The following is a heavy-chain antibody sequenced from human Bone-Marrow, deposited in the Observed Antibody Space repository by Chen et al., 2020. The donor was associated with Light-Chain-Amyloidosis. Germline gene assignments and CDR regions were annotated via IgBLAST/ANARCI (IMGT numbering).Heavy chain of an antibody. CDR2: ITRSGAGT. Sequence: EVQLLESGGGLVQPGGSLRLSCAASGFSFSSYAMTWVRQAPGKGLEWVSTITRSGAGTYSADSVKGRFAIFRDTSKSTLLLRMNSLRADDTAVYYCAKSRTHYNEVDFWGQGTLVTVSS. V-gene: IGHV3-23*01. CDR3: AKSRTHYNEVDF. J-gene: IGHJ4*02. CDR1: GFSFSSYA. D-gene: IGHD1-26*01.